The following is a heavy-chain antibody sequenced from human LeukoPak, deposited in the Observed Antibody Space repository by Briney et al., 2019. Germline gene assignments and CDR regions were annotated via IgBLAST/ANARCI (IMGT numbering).Heavy chain of an antibody. CDR2: IYPGDSDT. V-gene: IGHV5-51*01. Sequence: PGESLKISCKGSGYSFTSYWIGWVRQMPGKGLEWMGIIYPGDSDTRYSPSFQGQVTISADKSISTAYLQWSSLKASDTAMYYCARGHAMVRPQQSDAFDIWGQGTMVTVSS. D-gene: IGHD3-10*01. J-gene: IGHJ3*02. CDR3: ARGHAMVRPQQSDAFDI. CDR1: GYSFTSYW.